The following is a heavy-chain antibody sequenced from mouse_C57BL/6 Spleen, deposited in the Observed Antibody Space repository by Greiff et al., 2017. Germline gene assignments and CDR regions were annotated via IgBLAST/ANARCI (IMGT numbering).Heavy chain of an antibody. CDR2: INPNNGGT. CDR1: GYTFTDYN. D-gene: IGHD2-2*01. CDR3: APIYYGYDWFAY. J-gene: IGHJ3*01. V-gene: IGHV1-22*01. Sequence: EVQLQQSGPELVKPGASVKMSCKAPGYTFTDYNMHWVKQSHGKSLEWIGYINPNNGGTSYNQKFKGKATLTVNKSSSTAYMELRSLTSEDSAVYYCAPIYYGYDWFAYWGQGTLVTVSA.